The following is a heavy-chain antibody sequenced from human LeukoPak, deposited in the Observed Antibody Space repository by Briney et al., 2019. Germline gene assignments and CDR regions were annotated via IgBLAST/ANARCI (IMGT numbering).Heavy chain of an antibody. V-gene: IGHV3-48*04. CDR3: ALGGVGATSSFDY. J-gene: IGHJ4*02. CDR1: GFTFSAYS. D-gene: IGHD1-26*01. Sequence: GGSLRLSCTASGFTFSAYSMNWVRQAPGKGLEWVSYISSSSSTIYYADSVKGRFTISRDNAKNSLYLQMNSLRAEDTAVYYCALGGVGATSSFDYWGQGTLVTVSS. CDR2: ISSSSSTI.